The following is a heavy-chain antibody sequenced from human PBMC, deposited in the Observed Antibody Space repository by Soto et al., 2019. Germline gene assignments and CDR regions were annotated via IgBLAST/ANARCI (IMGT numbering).Heavy chain of an antibody. CDR3: ARDQATYYDFWSAYYIY. J-gene: IGHJ4*02. V-gene: IGHV3-11*01. CDR2: ISSSGSTI. CDR1: GFTFSNYY. Sequence: QVQLVESGGGLVKPGGYLRLSCAASGFTFSNYYMSWIRQAPGKGLEWVSYISSSGSTIYYADSVKGRFTISRDNAKNSLYLQMNSLRAEDTAVYYCARDQATYYDFWSAYYIYWGQGTLVTVSS. D-gene: IGHD3-3*01.